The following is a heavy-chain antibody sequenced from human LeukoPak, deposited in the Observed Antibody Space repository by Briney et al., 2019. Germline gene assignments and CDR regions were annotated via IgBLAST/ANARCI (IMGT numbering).Heavy chain of an antibody. CDR2: ISGSGGST. J-gene: IGHJ4*02. Sequence: GGSLRLSCAASGFTFSSYAMSWVRQAPGKGLEWVSAISGSGGSTYYADSVKGRFTISRDNSKNTLYLQMNSLRAKDTAVYYCAKASGWHELYYFDYWGQGTLVTVSS. CDR3: AKASGWHELYYFDY. CDR1: GFTFSSYA. V-gene: IGHV3-23*01. D-gene: IGHD6-19*01.